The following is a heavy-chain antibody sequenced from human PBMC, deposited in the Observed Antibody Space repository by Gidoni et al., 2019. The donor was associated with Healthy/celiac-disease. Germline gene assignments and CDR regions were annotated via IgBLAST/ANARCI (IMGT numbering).Heavy chain of an antibody. V-gene: IGHV1-69-2*01. CDR2: VDPEDGET. CDR3: ATKESYFDY. J-gene: IGHJ4*02. CDR1: GYTFTDYY. Sequence: EVQRVQAGAEGKQPGATVTISCKVSGYTFTDYYLTCVQQAPGKGLEWMGLVDPEDGETIYAEKFQGRVTITADTSTDTAYMELSSLRSEDTAVYYCATKESYFDYWGQGTLVTVSS.